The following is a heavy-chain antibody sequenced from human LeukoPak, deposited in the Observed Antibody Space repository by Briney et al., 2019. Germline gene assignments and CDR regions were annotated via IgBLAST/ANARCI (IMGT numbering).Heavy chain of an antibody. V-gene: IGHV1-69*13. Sequence: GASVKVSCKASGYTFTGYYMHWVRQAPGQGLEWMGGIIPIFGTANYAQKFQGRVTITADESTSTAYMELSSLRSEDTAVYYCASELGIAAAVYYYGMDVWGQGTTVTVSS. J-gene: IGHJ6*02. CDR3: ASELGIAAAVYYYGMDV. CDR1: GYTFTGYY. CDR2: IIPIFGTA. D-gene: IGHD6-13*01.